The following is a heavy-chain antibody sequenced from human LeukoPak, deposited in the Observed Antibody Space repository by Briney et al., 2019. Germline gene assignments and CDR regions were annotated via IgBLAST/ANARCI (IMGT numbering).Heavy chain of an antibody. CDR2: IYTSGST. D-gene: IGHD4/OR15-4a*01. J-gene: IGHJ3*02. V-gene: IGHV4-61*02. CDR3: AREGADAFDI. CDR1: GGSISSGSYY. Sequence: SQTLSLTCTVSGGSISSGSYYWSWIRQPAGKGLEWIGRIYTSGSTNYNPSLKSRVTISVDTSKSQFSLKLSSVTAADTAVYYCAREGADAFDIWGQGTMVTVSS.